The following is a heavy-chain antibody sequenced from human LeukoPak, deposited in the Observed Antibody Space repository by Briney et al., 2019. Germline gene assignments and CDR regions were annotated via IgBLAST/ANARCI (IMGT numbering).Heavy chain of an antibody. V-gene: IGHV3-72*01. D-gene: IGHD6-13*01. Sequence: PGGSLRLSCAASGFAITDHHMDWVRQAPGKGMEWVGRSQTTKPKRCTTEYAAAVEGRFTISRDDSKNSLYLQLNRLKTEDTAVYYCVRVVTTSSGWYHFDNWGQGTLVTVSS. CDR2: SQTTKPKRCTT. J-gene: IGHJ4*02. CDR1: GFAITDHH. CDR3: VRVVTTSSGWYHFDN.